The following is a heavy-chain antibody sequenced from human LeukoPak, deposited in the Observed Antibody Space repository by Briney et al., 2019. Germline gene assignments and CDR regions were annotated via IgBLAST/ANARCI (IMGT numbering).Heavy chain of an antibody. Sequence: SETLSLTCTVSGGSISSSSYYWGWIRQPPGKGLEWIGSIYYSGSTYYNPSLKSRVTISVDTSKNQFSLKLSSVTAADTAVYYCASYDYVWGSSYGMDVWGQGTTVTVSS. V-gene: IGHV4-39*07. CDR3: ASYDYVWGSSYGMDV. CDR1: GGSISSSSYY. CDR2: IYYSGST. D-gene: IGHD3-16*01. J-gene: IGHJ6*02.